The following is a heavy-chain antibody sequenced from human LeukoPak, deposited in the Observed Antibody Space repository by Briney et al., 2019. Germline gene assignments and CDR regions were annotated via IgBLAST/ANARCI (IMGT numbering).Heavy chain of an antibody. Sequence: SETLSLTCTVSGGSISSYYWSWIRQPPGKGLEWIGYIYYSGSTNYNPSLKSRVTISVDTSKNQFSLKLSSVTAADTAVYYCARGGFLRGSFDYWGQGTQVTVSS. CDR3: ARGGFLRGSFDY. D-gene: IGHD2/OR15-2a*01. CDR1: GGSISSYY. CDR2: IYYSGST. V-gene: IGHV4-59*08. J-gene: IGHJ4*02.